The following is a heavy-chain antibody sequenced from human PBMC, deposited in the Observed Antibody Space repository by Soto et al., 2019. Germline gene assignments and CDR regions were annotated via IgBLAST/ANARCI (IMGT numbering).Heavy chain of an antibody. Sequence: VQLVESGGGVVQPGRSLRLSCAASGYNFRTYAMHWVRQAPGMGLQWVAVVSYDGSNKYYADSVKGRFTISRDNSKNTLYLEITSLRTEDTAVYHCARGSSVVITHIDLWGQGTLVTVSS. CDR1: GYNFRTYA. J-gene: IGHJ5*02. V-gene: IGHV3-30-3*01. CDR3: ARGSSVVITHIDL. D-gene: IGHD3-22*01. CDR2: VSYDGSNK.